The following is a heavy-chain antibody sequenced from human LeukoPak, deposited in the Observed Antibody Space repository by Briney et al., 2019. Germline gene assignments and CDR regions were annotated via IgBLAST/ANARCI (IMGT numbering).Heavy chain of an antibody. V-gene: IGHV3-48*01. D-gene: IGHD6-13*01. CDR1: GFTFSSYS. Sequence: PGGSLRLSCAASGFTFSSYSMNWVRQAPGKGLEWVSYISSSSSTIYYADSVKGRFTISRDNAKNSLYLQMNSLRAEDTAVYYCARDVGIAATNWFDPWGQGTLVTVSS. CDR3: ARDVGIAATNWFDP. J-gene: IGHJ5*02. CDR2: ISSSSSTI.